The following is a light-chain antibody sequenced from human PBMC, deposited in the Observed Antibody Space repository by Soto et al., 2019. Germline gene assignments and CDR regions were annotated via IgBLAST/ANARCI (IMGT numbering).Light chain of an antibody. V-gene: IGKV3-15*01. Sequence: EIVMTQSPATLSVSPGDRATLSCRASQSVSSSLAWYQQIPGQAPRLLIYDASTRATGIPARFGGSGSGTEFTHPISSLQSEDFAVYYCQQYNNWPPLTFGGGTKVELK. CDR1: QSVSSS. CDR2: DAS. CDR3: QQYNNWPPLT. J-gene: IGKJ4*01.